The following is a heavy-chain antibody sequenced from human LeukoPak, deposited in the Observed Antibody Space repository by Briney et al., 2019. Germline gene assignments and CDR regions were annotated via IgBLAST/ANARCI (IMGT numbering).Heavy chain of an antibody. V-gene: IGHV3-23*01. D-gene: IGHD3-3*01. CDR1: GLTVSGNF. CDR2: ISGSGGST. Sequence: GGSLRLSCAASGLTVSGNFMSWVRQAPGKGLEWVSAISGSGGSTYYADSVKGRFTISRDNSKNTLYLQMNSLRAEDTAVYYCAAYYDFWSGQGGLYYGMDVWGQGTTVTVSS. J-gene: IGHJ6*02. CDR3: AAYYDFWSGQGGLYYGMDV.